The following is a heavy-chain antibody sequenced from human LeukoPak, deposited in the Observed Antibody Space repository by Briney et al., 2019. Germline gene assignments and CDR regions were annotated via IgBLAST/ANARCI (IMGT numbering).Heavy chain of an antibody. V-gene: IGHV3-7*03. CDR3: ARGVSGYSYGSRFDY. D-gene: IGHD5-18*01. Sequence: GGSLRLSCAVSGFTSSSYWMSWVRQAPGKGLEWVANIKQDGSEKYYVDSVKGRFTISRDNAKNSLYLQMNSLRAEDTAVYYCARGVSGYSYGSRFDYWGQGTLVTVSS. CDR2: IKQDGSEK. J-gene: IGHJ4*02. CDR1: GFTSSSYW.